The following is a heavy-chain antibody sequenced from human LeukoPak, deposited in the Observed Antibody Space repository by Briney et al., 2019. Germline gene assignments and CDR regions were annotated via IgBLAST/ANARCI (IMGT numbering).Heavy chain of an antibody. CDR3: ARVGGYSGYGYFDY. D-gene: IGHD5-12*01. J-gene: IGHJ4*02. CDR1: GFTFSSYS. Sequence: GGSLRLSCAASGFTFSSYSMNGGRQAPGKGLEWVSSISSSSSYIYYADSVKGRFTISRDNAKNSLYLQMNSLRAEDTAVYYCARVGGYSGYGYFDYWGQGTLVTVSS. CDR2: ISSSSSYI. V-gene: IGHV3-21*01.